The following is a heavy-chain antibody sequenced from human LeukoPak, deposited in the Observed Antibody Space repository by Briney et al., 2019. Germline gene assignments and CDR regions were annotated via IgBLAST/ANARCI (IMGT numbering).Heavy chain of an antibody. V-gene: IGHV3-30-3*01. J-gene: IGHJ6*02. CDR1: GFSFSSYT. CDR2: IRYDGSEK. CDR3: ARGRYCSSTSCYEDGMDV. D-gene: IGHD2-2*01. Sequence: PGGSLRLSCAASGFSFSSYTMNWVRQASGKGLDWVAVIRYDGSEKYYADSVKGRFTISRDNSKNMLYLQMSSLRAEDTAVYYCARGRYCSSTSCYEDGMDVWGQGTTVTVSS.